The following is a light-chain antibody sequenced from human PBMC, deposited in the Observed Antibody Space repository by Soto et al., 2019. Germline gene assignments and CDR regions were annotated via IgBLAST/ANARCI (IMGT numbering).Light chain of an antibody. CDR2: DVN. V-gene: IGLV2-14*03. CDR3: SSYTAGTTL. CDR1: RRTYNY. Sequence: QSALTQPASVSGSLGQSIIISCTGLRRTYNYVSWYQQHPGKAPTVIIFDVNNRPSGLSQRFSGSKSGNTASLTISGLQAEDEAYYYCSSYTAGTTLFGGGTKVTVL. J-gene: IGLJ3*02.